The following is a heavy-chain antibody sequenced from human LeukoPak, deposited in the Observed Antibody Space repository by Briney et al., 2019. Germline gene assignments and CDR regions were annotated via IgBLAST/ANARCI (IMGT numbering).Heavy chain of an antibody. CDR3: ARDLHPYYYDSSGPDY. D-gene: IGHD3-22*01. V-gene: IGHV1-69*13. J-gene: IGHJ4*02. CDR1: GGTFSSYA. Sequence: ASVKVSCKASGGTFSSYAISWARQAPGQGLEWMGGIIPIFGTANYAQKFQGRVTITADESTSTAYMELSSLRSEDTAVYYCARDLHPYYYDSSGPDYWGQGTLVTVSS. CDR2: IIPIFGTA.